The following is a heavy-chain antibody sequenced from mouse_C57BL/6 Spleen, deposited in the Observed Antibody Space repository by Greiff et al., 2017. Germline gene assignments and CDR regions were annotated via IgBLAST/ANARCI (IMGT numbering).Heavy chain of an antibody. D-gene: IGHD1-1*01. J-gene: IGHJ1*03. CDR2: INPSDSGT. CDR1: GYTFTDYY. Sequence: EVQLQEPGPVLVKPGASVKMSCKASGYTFTDYYMHWVKQRHGQSLEWIGVINPSDSGTSYNQKFKGKATVTVDKSTSTAYMELSSLTSEDSAVYYCARDYDGSSYRWYFDVWGTGTTVTVAS. CDR3: ARDYDGSSYRWYFDV. V-gene: IGHV1-19*01.